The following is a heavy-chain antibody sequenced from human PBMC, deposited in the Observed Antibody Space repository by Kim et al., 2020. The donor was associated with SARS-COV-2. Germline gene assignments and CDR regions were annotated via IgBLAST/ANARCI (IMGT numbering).Heavy chain of an antibody. CDR3: GRDLAIVNPGEGIDY. CDR1: GFTFTNYT. Sequence: GGSLRLSCAASGFTFTNYTFNWVRQVPGKGLEWVSSISSSSSFIFYANSVRGRFTISRDNAKNSLYLQMNSLRVEDTAVYYCGRDLAIVNPGEGIDYWGQGTLVTVSS. CDR2: ISSSSSFI. V-gene: IGHV3-21*01. D-gene: IGHD3-22*01. J-gene: IGHJ4*02.